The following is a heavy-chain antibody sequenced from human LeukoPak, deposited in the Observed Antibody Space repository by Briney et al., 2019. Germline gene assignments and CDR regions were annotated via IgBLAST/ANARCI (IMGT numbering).Heavy chain of an antibody. CDR1: GGTFSSYA. Sequence: SVKVSCKASGGTFSSYAISWVRQAPGQGLEWMGGIIPIFGTANYAQKFQGRVTITADKSTSTAYMELSSLRSEDTAVYYCARVRISGNYYDYWGQGTLVTVSS. CDR2: IIPIFGTA. CDR3: ARVRISGNYYDY. V-gene: IGHV1-69*06. J-gene: IGHJ4*02. D-gene: IGHD1-26*01.